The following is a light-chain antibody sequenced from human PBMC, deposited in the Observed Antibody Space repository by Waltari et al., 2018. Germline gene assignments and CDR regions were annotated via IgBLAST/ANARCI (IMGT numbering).Light chain of an antibody. CDR3: QQYNSYSLLT. Sequence: DIQMTQSPSTLSASVGDRVTITCRASQSISNWLAWYQKKPGKAPKRLIYKASTLESGVQSRFSGSGSGTEFTLTISSLQPDDFATYYCQQYNSYSLLTFGGGTKVEIK. CDR2: KAS. CDR1: QSISNW. J-gene: IGKJ4*01. V-gene: IGKV1-5*03.